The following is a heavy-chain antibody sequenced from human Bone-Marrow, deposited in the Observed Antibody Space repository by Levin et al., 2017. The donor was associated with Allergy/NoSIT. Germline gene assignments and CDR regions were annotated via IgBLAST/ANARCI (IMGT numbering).Heavy chain of an antibody. CDR3: VKDHNPSGSWPDA. CDR2: ISWDGGRA. V-gene: IGHV3-43*01. D-gene: IGHD1-26*01. CDR1: GFNFDDYT. J-gene: IGHJ5*02. Sequence: GSLRLSCAASGFNFDDYTMHWVRQAPGKGLEWVSLISWDGGRASYADSVEGRFTVSRDNSRNSLFLQMNSLRTDDTAFYYCVKDHNPSGSWPDAWGQGTLVTVSS.